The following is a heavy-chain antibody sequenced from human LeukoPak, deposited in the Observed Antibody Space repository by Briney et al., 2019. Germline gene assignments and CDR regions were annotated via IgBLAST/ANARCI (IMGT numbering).Heavy chain of an antibody. CDR1: GFTFSSYS. Sequence: GGSLRLSCAASGFTFSSYSMNWVRQAPGKGLEWVSSISSSSSYIYYADSVKGRFTISRDSAKNSLYLQMNSLRAEDTAVYYCARGFRSSSFHFDYWGQGTLVTVSS. J-gene: IGHJ4*02. CDR3: ARGFRSSSFHFDY. D-gene: IGHD6-6*01. CDR2: ISSSSSYI. V-gene: IGHV3-21*01.